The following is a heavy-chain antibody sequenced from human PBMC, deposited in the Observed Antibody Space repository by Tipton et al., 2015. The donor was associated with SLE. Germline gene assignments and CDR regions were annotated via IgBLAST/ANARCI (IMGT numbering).Heavy chain of an antibody. J-gene: IGHJ3*02. CDR3: AREGDIVVVVDAFDI. CDR2: ISYDGSNK. Sequence: SLRLSCAASGFTFSSYAMHWVRQAPGKGLEWVAVISYDGSNKYYADSVKGRFTISRDNSKNTLYLQMNSLRAEDTAVYYCAREGDIVVVVDAFDIWGQGTMVTVSS. V-gene: IGHV3-30*04. CDR1: GFTFSSYA. D-gene: IGHD2-15*01.